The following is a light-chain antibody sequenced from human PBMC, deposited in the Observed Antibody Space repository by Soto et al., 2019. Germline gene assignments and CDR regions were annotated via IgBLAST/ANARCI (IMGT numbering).Light chain of an antibody. CDR3: QQSYSTLYT. CDR2: DAS. J-gene: IGKJ2*01. CDR1: QSIRSL. Sequence: EVVMTQSPATLSVSPGERATLSCRAAQSIRSLLAWYQQKPGQAPRLLIYDASKRATGIPARFSGSGSGTDFTLTISSLQPEDFATYYCQQSYSTLYTFGQGTK. V-gene: IGKV3D-15*01.